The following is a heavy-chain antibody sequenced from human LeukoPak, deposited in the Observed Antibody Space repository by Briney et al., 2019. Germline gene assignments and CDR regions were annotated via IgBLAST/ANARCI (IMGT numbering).Heavy chain of an antibody. D-gene: IGHD6-19*01. CDR3: ARDNPRTTGYSSGSSFDF. J-gene: IGHJ4*02. CDR2: IYHSGST. CDR1: GGSISSSNW. Sequence: SGTLSLTCAVSGGSISSSNWWNWVRQPPGKGLEWIGEIYHSGSTNYNPSLKSRATISIDNAKNQFSLKVRSVTAADTAVYFCARDNPRTTGYSSGSSFDFWGQGTLVTVSS. V-gene: IGHV4-4*02.